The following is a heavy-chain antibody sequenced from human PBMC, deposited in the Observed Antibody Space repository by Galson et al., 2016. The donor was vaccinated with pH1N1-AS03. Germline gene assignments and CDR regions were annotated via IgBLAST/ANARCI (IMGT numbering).Heavy chain of an antibody. CDR2: KI. V-gene: IGHV3-9*01. Sequence: SLRLSCAVSGFRFDDYAMHWVRQAPGKGLEWVSKIDYADSVKGRFTISRDSAKNSLNLQMNSLRAEDTALYYCIKGGAASADFFDIWGQGTMVTVSS. D-gene: IGHD3/OR15-3a*01. J-gene: IGHJ3*02. CDR3: IKGGAASADFFDI. CDR1: GFRFDDYA.